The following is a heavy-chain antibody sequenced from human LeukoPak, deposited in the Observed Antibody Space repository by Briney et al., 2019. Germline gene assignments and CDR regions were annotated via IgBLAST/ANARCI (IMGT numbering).Heavy chain of an antibody. J-gene: IGHJ4*02. CDR1: GYTLTNYN. CDR2: INTYKGDT. D-gene: IGHD1-14*01. Sequence: ASVKVSCTASGYTLTNYNISWVRQAPGQGLEWMGWINTYKGDTLYAQKLQGRVTMTADTSTNTAYMELRSLRFDDTAVYYCASSLLSENPPAWGQGTLVTVSS. V-gene: IGHV1-18*01. CDR3: ASSLLSENPPA.